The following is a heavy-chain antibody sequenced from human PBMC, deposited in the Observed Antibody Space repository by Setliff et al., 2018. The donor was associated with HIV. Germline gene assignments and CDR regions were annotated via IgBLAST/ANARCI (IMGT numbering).Heavy chain of an antibody. D-gene: IGHD2-8*01. CDR3: VREDRVYERQLISPGAIDY. V-gene: IGHV4-39*07. CDR2: VYYGGDT. Sequence: SQTLSLTCAVSGVSITSTIYYWGWIRQPPGKGLEWIGSVYYGGDTYYNPSLKSRLTLSLDTSKNQFSLKLTSVTAADTAVYYCVREDRVYERQLISPGAIDYWGQGTLVTVSS. J-gene: IGHJ4*02. CDR1: GVSITSTIYY.